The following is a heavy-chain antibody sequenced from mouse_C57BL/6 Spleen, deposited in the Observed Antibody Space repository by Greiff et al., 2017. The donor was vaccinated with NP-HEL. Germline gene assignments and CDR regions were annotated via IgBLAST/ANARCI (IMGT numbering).Heavy chain of an antibody. D-gene: IGHD3-3*01. J-gene: IGHJ3*01. CDR1: GYAFSSSW. V-gene: IGHV1-82*01. CDR2: IYPGDGDT. CDR3: ARWGGTAY. Sequence: QVQLKESGPELVKPGASVKISCKASGYAFSSSWMNWVKQRPGKGLEWIGRIYPGDGDTNYNGKFKGKATLTADKSSSTAYMQLSSLTSEDSAVYFCARWGGTAYWGQGTLVTVSA.